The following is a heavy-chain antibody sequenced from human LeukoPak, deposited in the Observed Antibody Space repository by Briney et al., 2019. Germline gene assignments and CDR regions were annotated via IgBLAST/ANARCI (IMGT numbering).Heavy chain of an antibody. D-gene: IGHD3-3*01. J-gene: IGHJ3*02. V-gene: IGHV1-69*04. CDR3: ARGGEVVIIFPGQNDAFDI. CDR1: GGTFSSYA. CDR2: IIPILGIA. Sequence: GASVKVSCKASGGTFSSYAISWVRQAPGQGLEWMGRIIPILGIANYAQKFQGRVTITADKSTSTAYMELSSLRSEDTAVYYCARGGEVVIIFPGQNDAFDIWGQGTMVTVSS.